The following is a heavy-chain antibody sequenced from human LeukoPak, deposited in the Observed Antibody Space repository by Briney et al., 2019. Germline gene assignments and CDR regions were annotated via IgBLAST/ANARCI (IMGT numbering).Heavy chain of an antibody. CDR1: GYTFTSYD. V-gene: IGHV1-8*03. CDR3: ARGSSYYDFWSGYYTGFDY. D-gene: IGHD3-3*01. J-gene: IGHJ4*02. CDR2: MNPNSGNT. Sequence: ASVKVSCKASGYTFTSYDINWVRQATGQGLEWMGWMNPNSGNTGYAQKFQGRVTITRNSSISKAYMELSRLRSEDTAVYYCARGSSYYDFWSGYYTGFDYWGQGTLVTVPS.